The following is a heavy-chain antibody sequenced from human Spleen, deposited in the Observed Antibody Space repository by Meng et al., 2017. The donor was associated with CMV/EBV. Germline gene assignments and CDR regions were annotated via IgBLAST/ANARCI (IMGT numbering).Heavy chain of an antibody. J-gene: IGHJ3*02. CDR1: GFTFSSYS. D-gene: IGHD2-2*02. CDR3: ARDSRRYCSSTSCYTGAFDI. V-gene: IGHV3-21*01. Sequence: SCAASGFTFSSYSMNWVRQAPGKGLEWVSSISSSSSYIYYADSVKGRFTISRDNAKNSLYLQMNSLRAEDTAVYYCARDSRRYCSSTSCYTGAFDIWGQGTMVTVSS. CDR2: ISSSSSYI.